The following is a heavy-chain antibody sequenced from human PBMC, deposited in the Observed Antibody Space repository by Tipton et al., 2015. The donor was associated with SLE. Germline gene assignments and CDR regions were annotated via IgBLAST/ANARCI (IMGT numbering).Heavy chain of an antibody. CDR3: ARAGPANIPGHYYYYMDV. D-gene: IGHD2-21*01. V-gene: IGHV4-59*12. CDR1: GDSISNYY. CDR2: IYYSGST. J-gene: IGHJ6*03. Sequence: TLSLTCTVSGDSISNYYWSWIRQPPGKGLEWIGYIYYSGSTYYNPSLKSRVTISVDTSKNQFSLKLSSVTAADTAVYYCARAGPANIPGHYYYYMDVWGKGTTVTVSS.